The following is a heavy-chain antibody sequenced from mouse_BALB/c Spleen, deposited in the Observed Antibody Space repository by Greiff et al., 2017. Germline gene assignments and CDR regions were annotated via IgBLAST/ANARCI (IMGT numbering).Heavy chain of an antibody. CDR1: GYSITSDYA. Sequence: DVKLQESGPGLVKPSQSLSLTCTVTGYSITSDYAWNWIRQFPGNKLEWMGYISYSGSTSYNPSLKSRISITRDTSKNQFFLQLNSVTTEDTATYYCASGHYDAGFAYWGQGTLVTVSA. D-gene: IGHD2-4*01. CDR3: ASGHYDAGFAY. CDR2: ISYSGST. V-gene: IGHV3-2*02. J-gene: IGHJ3*01.